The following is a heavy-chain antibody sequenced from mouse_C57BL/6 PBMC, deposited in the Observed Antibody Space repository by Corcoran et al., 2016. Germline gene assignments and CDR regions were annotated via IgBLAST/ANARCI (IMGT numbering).Heavy chain of an antibody. CDR2: INPNNGGT. CDR1: GYTFTDYN. J-gene: IGHJ4*01. V-gene: IGHV1-18*01. CDR3: ARSILSYYYAMDY. Sequence: EVQLQQSGPELVKPGASVKISCKASGYTFTDYNMDWVKQSHGKSLEWIGDINPNNGGTIYNQKFKGKATLTVDKSSSTAYMELRSLTSEDTAVYYCARSILSYYYAMDYWGQGTSVTVSS.